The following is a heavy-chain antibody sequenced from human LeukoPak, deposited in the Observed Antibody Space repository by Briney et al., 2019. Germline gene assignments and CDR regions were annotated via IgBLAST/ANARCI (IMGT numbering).Heavy chain of an antibody. D-gene: IGHD1-20*01. CDR3: ARDNWNDGGNWFDP. Sequence: ASVKVSCKASGYTFTGYYMHWMRQAPGQGLEWMGRINPNSGGTNYAQKFQGRVTMNRDTSISTAYMELSRLRSDDTAVYYCARDNWNDGGNWFDPWGQGTLVTVSS. CDR2: INPNSGGT. V-gene: IGHV1-2*06. J-gene: IGHJ5*02. CDR1: GYTFTGYY.